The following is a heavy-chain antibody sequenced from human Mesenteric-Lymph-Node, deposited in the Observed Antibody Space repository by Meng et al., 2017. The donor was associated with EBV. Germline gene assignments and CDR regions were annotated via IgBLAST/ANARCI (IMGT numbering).Heavy chain of an antibody. CDR3: ARRGKVGAGY. Sequence: GQVRQWVAALVDPWVSRSLTGAAYGGSFSGYYWSWIRQPPGKGLEWIGEINHSESTNYNPSLKSRVTISVDTSKNQFSLKLSSVTAADTAVYYCARRGKVGAGYWGQGTLVTVSS. J-gene: IGHJ4*02. D-gene: IGHD1-26*01. V-gene: IGHV4-34*01. CDR1: GGSFSGYY. CDR2: INHSEST.